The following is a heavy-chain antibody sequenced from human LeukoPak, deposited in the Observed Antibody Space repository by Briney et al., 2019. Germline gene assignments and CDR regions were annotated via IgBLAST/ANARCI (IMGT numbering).Heavy chain of an antibody. CDR2: IIPIFGTA. D-gene: IGHD5-12*01. J-gene: IGHJ4*02. Sequence: SVKVSCKASGGTFSSYAISWVRQAPGQGLEWMGGIIPIFGTANYAQKFQGRVTITTDESTSTAYMELSSLRSEDTAVYYCAREYSGYDWSLDYWGQGSLVTVSS. CDR1: GGTFSSYA. CDR3: AREYSGYDWSLDY. V-gene: IGHV1-69*05.